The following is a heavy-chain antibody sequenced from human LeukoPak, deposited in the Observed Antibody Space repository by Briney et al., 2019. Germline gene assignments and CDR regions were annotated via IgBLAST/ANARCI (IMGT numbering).Heavy chain of an antibody. D-gene: IGHD6-19*01. Sequence: TSETLSLTCTVSGGSFSSGSYYWSWIRQPPRKGLEWIGYIYYSGSTNYNPSLKSRVTISVDTSKNQFSLKLSSVTAADTAVYYCARVPGIAVAGTYYYYYGMDVWGQGTTVTVSS. J-gene: IGHJ6*02. CDR2: IYYSGST. V-gene: IGHV4-61*01. CDR1: GGSFSSGSYY. CDR3: ARVPGIAVAGTYYYYYGMDV.